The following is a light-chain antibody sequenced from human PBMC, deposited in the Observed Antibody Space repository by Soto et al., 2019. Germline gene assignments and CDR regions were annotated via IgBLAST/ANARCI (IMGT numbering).Light chain of an antibody. Sequence: DIQMTQSPSTLSASVGDRVTITCRASQSISGWLAWYQQKPGKAPKLLIYDASSLESGVPSRFSGSGYGTEFTLTISSLQADDFATYFCQQYNSYPVTFGQGTRLEIK. CDR3: QQYNSYPVT. J-gene: IGKJ5*01. CDR1: QSISGW. CDR2: DAS. V-gene: IGKV1-5*01.